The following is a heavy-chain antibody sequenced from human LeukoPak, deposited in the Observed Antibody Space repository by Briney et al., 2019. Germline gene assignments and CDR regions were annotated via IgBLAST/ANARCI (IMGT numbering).Heavy chain of an antibody. Sequence: SETLSLTRSVSGDSITYFYWSWIRQAAGKGLEWIGRISSSGSTDYNASLKSRVTMSVDTSKNQFSLKLSSVTAADTAVYYCARVGDYYGSGRQKDNWFDPWGQGTLVTVSS. D-gene: IGHD3-10*01. CDR1: GDSITYFY. J-gene: IGHJ5*02. CDR3: ARVGDYYGSGRQKDNWFDP. V-gene: IGHV4-4*07. CDR2: ISSSGST.